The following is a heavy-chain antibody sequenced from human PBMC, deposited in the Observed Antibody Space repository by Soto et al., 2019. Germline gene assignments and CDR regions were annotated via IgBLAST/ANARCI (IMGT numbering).Heavy chain of an antibody. CDR2: ISGSGGTT. CDR1: GFTFSNYA. Sequence: EVQLLESGGGWVQPGGSLRLSCAASGFTFSNYAIAWVRQAPGKVLEWVSGISGSGGTTYYADSVKGRFTISRDNSKDTLHLQMNRLRAEDTAVYYCAKTPLQWLVYFDYGGQGALVTVSS. J-gene: IGHJ4*02. D-gene: IGHD6-19*01. V-gene: IGHV3-23*01. CDR3: AKTPLQWLVYFDY.